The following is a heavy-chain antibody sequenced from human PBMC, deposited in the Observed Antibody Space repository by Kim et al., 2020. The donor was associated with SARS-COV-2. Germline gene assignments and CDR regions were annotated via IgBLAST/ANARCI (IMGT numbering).Heavy chain of an antibody. J-gene: IGHJ4*02. CDR1: GGSISSYY. V-gene: IGHV4-59*01. D-gene: IGHD3-16*01. Sequence: SETLSLTCTVSGGSISSYYWSWIRQPPGKGLEWIGYIYYSGSTNYNPSLKSRVTISVDTSKNQFSLKLSSVTAADTAVYYCARGAGGGVDYWGQGTLVTV. CDR3: ARGAGGGVDY. CDR2: IYYSGST.